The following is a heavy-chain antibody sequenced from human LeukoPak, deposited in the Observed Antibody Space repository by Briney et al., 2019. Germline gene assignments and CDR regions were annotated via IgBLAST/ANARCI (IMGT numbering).Heavy chain of an antibody. CDR2: ISSGGHYI. Sequence: GGSLRLSCAASGFTVSSNYMSWVRQAPGKGLEWVSSISSGGHYISYADSLKGRFTISRDNTKNSVYLQMNSLRAEDTAVYYCARSGSDWGQGTLVTVSS. CDR3: ARSGSD. D-gene: IGHD1-26*01. CDR1: GFTVSSNY. J-gene: IGHJ4*02. V-gene: IGHV3-21*01.